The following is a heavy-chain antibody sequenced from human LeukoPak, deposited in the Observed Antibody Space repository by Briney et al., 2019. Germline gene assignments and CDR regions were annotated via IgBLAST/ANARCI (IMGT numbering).Heavy chain of an antibody. D-gene: IGHD2-2*01. V-gene: IGHV1-2*04. CDR3: ARAGYCSGTSCYADAFDI. CDR2: INPNSGGT. J-gene: IGHJ3*02. Sequence: WASVKVSCKASGYTFTGYYMHWVRQAPGQGLEWMGWINPNSGGTNYAQKFQGWVTMTRDTSISTAYMELSRLRSDDTAVYYCARAGYCSGTSCYADAFDIWGQGTMVTVSS. CDR1: GYTFTGYY.